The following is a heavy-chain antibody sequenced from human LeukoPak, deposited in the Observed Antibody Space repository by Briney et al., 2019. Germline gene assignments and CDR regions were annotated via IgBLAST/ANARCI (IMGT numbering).Heavy chain of an antibody. CDR3: ARGNVAAGWFDP. CDR2: IYYSGST. CDR1: GGSISSYY. V-gene: IGHV4-59*01. Sequence: PSETLSLTCTVSGGSISSYYWSWIQQPPGKGLEWIGYIYYSGSTNYNPSLKSRVTISVDTSKNQFSLKLSSVTAADTAVYYCARGNVAAGWFDPWGQGTLVTVSS. J-gene: IGHJ5*02. D-gene: IGHD6-13*01.